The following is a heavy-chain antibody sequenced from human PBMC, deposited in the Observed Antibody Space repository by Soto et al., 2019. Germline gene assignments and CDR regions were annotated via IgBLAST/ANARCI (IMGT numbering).Heavy chain of an antibody. CDR2: IYPGDSDT. V-gene: IGHV5-51*01. CDR1: GYSFTSYW. Sequence: GESLKISCKGSGYSFTSYWIGWVRQMPGKGLEWMGIIYPGDSDTRYSPSFQGQVTISADKSISTAYLQWSSLKASDTAMYYRASSGIAVPGTFYGMDVWGQGTRVTVSS. CDR3: ASSGIAVPGTFYGMDV. D-gene: IGHD6-19*01. J-gene: IGHJ6*02.